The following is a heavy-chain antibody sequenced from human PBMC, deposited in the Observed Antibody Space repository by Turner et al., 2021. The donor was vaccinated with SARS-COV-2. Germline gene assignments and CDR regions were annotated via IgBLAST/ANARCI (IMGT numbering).Heavy chain of an antibody. CDR2: IYYSGST. V-gene: IGHV4-59*08. D-gene: IGHD6-19*01. Sequence: QVQLQESGPGLVKPSATLSLTCSVSGGSISSYYWSWIRQPPGKGLEWIGYIYYSGSTNYNPSRKSRVTISVDTSKNQFSLKLSSVTAADTAVYYCARHGFSGWDGGGMDVWGQGTTVTVSS. CDR3: ARHGFSGWDGGGMDV. CDR1: GGSISSYY. J-gene: IGHJ6*02.